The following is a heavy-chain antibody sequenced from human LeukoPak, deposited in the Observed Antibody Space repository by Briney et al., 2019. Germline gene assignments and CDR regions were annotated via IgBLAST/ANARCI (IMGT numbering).Heavy chain of an antibody. J-gene: IGHJ3*02. Sequence: SETLSLTCTVSGGSISSYYWSWIRQPPRKGLEWIGYIYYSGSTNYNPSLKSRVTISVDTSKNQFSLKLSSVTAADTAVYYCARELIVVVPAASYHEAFDIWGQGTMVTVSS. CDR2: IYYSGST. V-gene: IGHV4-59*01. CDR1: GGSISSYY. CDR3: ARELIVVVPAASYHEAFDI. D-gene: IGHD2-2*01.